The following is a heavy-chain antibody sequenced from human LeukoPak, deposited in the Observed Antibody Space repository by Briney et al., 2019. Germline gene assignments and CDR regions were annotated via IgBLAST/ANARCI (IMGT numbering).Heavy chain of an antibody. CDR1: GFTFSSYG. Sequence: GRSLRLSCAASGFTFSSYGMHWVRQAPGKGLEWVAVIWYDGSNKYYADSVKGRFTISRDNSKNTLYLEMNGLRAEDTAVYYCARELASGITGTIDYWGQGTLVTVSS. CDR3: ARELASGITGTIDY. CDR2: IWYDGSNK. V-gene: IGHV3-33*01. D-gene: IGHD1-7*01. J-gene: IGHJ4*02.